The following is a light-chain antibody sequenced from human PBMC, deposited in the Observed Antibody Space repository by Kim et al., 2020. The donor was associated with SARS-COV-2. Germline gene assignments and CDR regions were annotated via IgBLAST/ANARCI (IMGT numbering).Light chain of an antibody. CDR2: DAS. J-gene: IGKJ1*01. CDR1: QNISSW. Sequence: ASVGDRVTITCRASQNISSWLAWYQQRPGKAPKLLIYDASSLQGGVPSRFSGSGSGTEFTLTISSLQPDDSATYYCQQYHTNSCTFGQGTKVDIK. CDR3: QQYHTNSCT. V-gene: IGKV1-5*01.